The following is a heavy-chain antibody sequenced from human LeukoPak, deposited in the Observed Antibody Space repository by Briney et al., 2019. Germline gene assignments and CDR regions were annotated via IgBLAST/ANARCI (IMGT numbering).Heavy chain of an antibody. CDR2: IYHSGNT. Sequence: PSETLSLTCAVSGGSFSGHYWNWIRQPPGKGLEWIGEIYHSGNTNYNPSLKSRVTISVDTSKNQFSLKLSSVTAADTAVYYCARPITSAITEDAFDIWGQGTMVTVSS. CDR3: ARPITSAITEDAFDI. V-gene: IGHV4-34*01. D-gene: IGHD3-10*01. CDR1: GGSFSGHY. J-gene: IGHJ3*02.